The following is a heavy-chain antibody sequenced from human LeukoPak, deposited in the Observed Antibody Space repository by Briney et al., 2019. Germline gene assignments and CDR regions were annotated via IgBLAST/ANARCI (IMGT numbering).Heavy chain of an antibody. CDR1: GYTFTGYY. V-gene: IGHV1-2*02. D-gene: IGHD2-2*02. Sequence: ASVKVSCKASGYTFTGYYMHWVRQAPGQGLEWMGWINPNSGGTNYAQKFQGRVTMTRDTSISTAYMELSSLRSEDTAVYYCARVCSSTSCYNDAFDIWGQGTMVTVSS. J-gene: IGHJ3*02. CDR3: ARVCSSTSCYNDAFDI. CDR2: INPNSGGT.